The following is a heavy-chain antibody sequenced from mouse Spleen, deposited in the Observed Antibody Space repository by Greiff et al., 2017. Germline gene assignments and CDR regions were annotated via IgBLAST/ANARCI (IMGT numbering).Heavy chain of an antibody. CDR1: GYTFTSYW. J-gene: IGHJ4*01. D-gene: IGHD2-3*01. CDR3: ASLSYDGSMDY. V-gene: IGHV1-59*01. Sequence: VQLQQSGAELVRPGPSVKLSCKASGYTFTSYWMHWVKQRPGQGLEWIGVIDPSDSYTNYNQKFKGKATLTVDTSSSTAYMQLSSLTSEDSAVYYCASLSYDGSMDYWGQGTSVTVSS. CDR2: IDPSDSYT.